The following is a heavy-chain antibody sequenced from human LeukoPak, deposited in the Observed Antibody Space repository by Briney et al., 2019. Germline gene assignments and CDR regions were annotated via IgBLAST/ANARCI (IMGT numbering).Heavy chain of an antibody. Sequence: PSETLSLTCTVSGGSISSYYWSWIRQPPGKGLEWIGYIYYSGSTNYNPSLKSRVTISVDTSKNQFSLRLSSVTAADTAVYYCARVTGYVMEDYFDYWGQGTLVTVSS. CDR1: GGSISSYY. CDR2: IYYSGST. CDR3: ARVTGYVMEDYFDY. D-gene: IGHD6-13*01. V-gene: IGHV4-59*01. J-gene: IGHJ4*02.